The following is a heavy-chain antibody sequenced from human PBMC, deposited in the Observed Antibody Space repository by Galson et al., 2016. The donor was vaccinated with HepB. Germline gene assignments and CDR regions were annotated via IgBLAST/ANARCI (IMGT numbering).Heavy chain of an antibody. CDR2: IHHSGIT. D-gene: IGHD3-16*02. V-gene: IGHV4-38-2*02. CDR3: ARDLYHGMDV. CDR1: NYAISSGHN. Sequence: SETLSLTCTVSNYAISSGHNWGWIRQPPGRGLEWIGAIHHSGITYYKSSLKSRVTMSIDTSNNQFSLKLRSVTAADTAVYYCARDLYHGMDVWGQGTPVTVSS. J-gene: IGHJ6*02.